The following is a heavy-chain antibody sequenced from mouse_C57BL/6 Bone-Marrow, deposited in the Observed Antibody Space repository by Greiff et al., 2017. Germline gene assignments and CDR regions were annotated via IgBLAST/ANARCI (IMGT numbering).Heavy chain of an antibody. Sequence: VQLQQSGAELVRPGASVKLSCTASGFNIKDDYIHWVKQRPEQGLEWIGWIDPEIGDTEYASKFQGKATITSDTSSNTAYLQLSSLTSEDTAVYYSSSFDGNYFDFWGQGTPRTVAS. D-gene: IGHD2-3*01. CDR3: SSFDGNYFDF. V-gene: IGHV14-4*01. CDR2: IDPEIGDT. J-gene: IGHJ2*01. CDR1: GFNIKDDY.